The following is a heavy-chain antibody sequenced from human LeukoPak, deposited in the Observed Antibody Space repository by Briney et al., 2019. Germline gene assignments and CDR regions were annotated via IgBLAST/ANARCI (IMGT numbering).Heavy chain of an antibody. D-gene: IGHD3-22*01. V-gene: IGHV1-69*13. CDR1: GGTFSIYA. CDR3: ARAYYYDSSGYYRPPFDY. CDR2: IIPIFGTA. Sequence: SVKVSCKASGGTFSIYAISWVRQAPGQGLEWMAGIIPIFGTANYAQKFQGRVTITADESTSTAYMELSSLRSEDTAVYYCARAYYYDSSGYYRPPFDYWGQGTLVTVSS. J-gene: IGHJ4*02.